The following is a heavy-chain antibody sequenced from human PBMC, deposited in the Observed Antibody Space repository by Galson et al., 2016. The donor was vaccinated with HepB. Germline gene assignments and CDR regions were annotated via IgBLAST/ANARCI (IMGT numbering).Heavy chain of an antibody. CDR1: GYYINNGYF. J-gene: IGHJ4*02. CDR2: IYHGGYT. V-gene: IGHV4-38-2*02. Sequence: SETLSLTCSVSGYYINNGYFWGWIRQPPGKGLEWIASIYHGGYTHYTPSLKSRVTISLDTAKNQFSLKLDSGTAADTAFYYCARVFFADDCNSPYFYFDFWGQGILVTVSS. CDR3: ARVFFADDCNSPYFYFDF. D-gene: IGHD2/OR15-2a*01.